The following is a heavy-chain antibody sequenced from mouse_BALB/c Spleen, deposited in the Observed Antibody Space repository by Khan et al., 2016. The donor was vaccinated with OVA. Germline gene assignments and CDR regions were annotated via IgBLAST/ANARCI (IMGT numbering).Heavy chain of an antibody. CDR1: GYTFTSYT. D-gene: IGHD2-14*01. CDR3: VRDGAYHRNDGWVAY. V-gene: IGHV1-4*01. J-gene: IGHJ3*01. CDR2: INPSNGYT. Sequence: QVQLKQSGAELARPGASVKMSCKASGYTFTSYTIHWLKLRPGQGLEWIGYINPSNGYTNSNQKFKDKATLTADKSSTTAYMQLSSLTSDDSAVYNGVRDGAYHRNDGWVAYWGQGTLVTVSA.